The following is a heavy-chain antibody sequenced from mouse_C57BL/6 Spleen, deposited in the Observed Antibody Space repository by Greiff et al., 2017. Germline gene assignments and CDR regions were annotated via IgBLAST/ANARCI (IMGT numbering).Heavy chain of an antibody. CDR2: IRSKSNNYAT. D-gene: IGHD1-1*01. Sequence: EVKVVESGGGLVQPKGSLKLSCAASGFSFNTYAMNWVRQAPGKGLEWVARIRSKSNNYATYYADSVKDRFTISRDDSESMLYLQMNNLKTEDTAMYYCVRLFRGYFDVWGTGTTVTVSS. CDR1: GFSFNTYA. V-gene: IGHV10-1*01. J-gene: IGHJ1*03. CDR3: VRLFRGYFDV.